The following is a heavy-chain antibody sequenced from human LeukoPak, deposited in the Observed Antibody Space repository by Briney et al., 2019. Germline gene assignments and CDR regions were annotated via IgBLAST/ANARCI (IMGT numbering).Heavy chain of an antibody. D-gene: IGHD3-3*01. Sequence: PGGSLRLSCAASGFTFSSYWMSWVRQAPGKGLEWVANIKQDGSEKYYVDSVKGRFTISRDNSKNTLYLQMNSLRAEDTAVYYCARTPGDFWSPYFDYWGQGTLVTVSS. CDR2: IKQDGSEK. J-gene: IGHJ4*02. V-gene: IGHV3-7*03. CDR1: GFTFSSYW. CDR3: ARTPGDFWSPYFDY.